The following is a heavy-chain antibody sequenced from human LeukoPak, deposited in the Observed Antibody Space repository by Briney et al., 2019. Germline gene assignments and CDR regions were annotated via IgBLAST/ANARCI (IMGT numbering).Heavy chain of an antibody. D-gene: IGHD6-13*01. CDR3: ARRQPLGIAAAGHYFDY. CDR2: IYYSGST. J-gene: IGHJ4*02. CDR1: GGSISSGGYY. V-gene: IGHV4-31*03. Sequence: SETLSLTCTVSGGSISSGGYYWSWLRQHPGKGLEWIGYIYYSGSTYYNPSLKSRVTISVDTSKNQFSLKLRSVTAADTAVYYCARRQPLGIAAAGHYFDYWGQGTLVTVSS.